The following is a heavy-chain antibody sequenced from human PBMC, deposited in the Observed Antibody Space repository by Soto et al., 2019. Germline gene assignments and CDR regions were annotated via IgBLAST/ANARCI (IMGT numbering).Heavy chain of an antibody. Sequence: EVQLVESGGGLVQPGRSLRLSCAASGFTFDDYAMHWVRQAPGKGLEWVSGISWNSGSIGYADSVKGRFTISRDNAKNSLYLQMNSLRAEDTALYYCAKDKSRGYSYGYPPDYWGQGTLVTFSS. CDR3: AKDKSRGYSYGYPPDY. V-gene: IGHV3-9*01. CDR1: GFTFDDYA. J-gene: IGHJ4*02. CDR2: ISWNSGSI. D-gene: IGHD5-18*01.